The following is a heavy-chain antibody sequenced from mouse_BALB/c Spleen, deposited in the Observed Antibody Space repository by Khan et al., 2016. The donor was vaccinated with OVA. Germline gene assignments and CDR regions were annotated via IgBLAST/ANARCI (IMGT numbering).Heavy chain of an antibody. D-gene: IGHD1-1*01. V-gene: IGHV3-2*02. CDR1: GYSITSDYA. Sequence: EVKLEESGPGLVKPSQSLSLTCTVTGYSITSDYAWNWIRQFPGNNLEWMGFISYGGNTKYNPSLKSRFSITRETSKNQFFLQLNSVTTEDTATYYCARVYGGDFDYWGQGTSLTVSS. CDR2: ISYGGNT. J-gene: IGHJ2*02. CDR3: ARVYGGDFDY.